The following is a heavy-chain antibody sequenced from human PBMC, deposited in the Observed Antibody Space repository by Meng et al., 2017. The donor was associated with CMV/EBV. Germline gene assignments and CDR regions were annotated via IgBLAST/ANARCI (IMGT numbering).Heavy chain of an antibody. CDR1: GGSFSGYY. CDR2: INHSGST. CDR3: ARTRYCSSTSCYSRKYNWFDP. D-gene: IGHD2-2*01. J-gene: IGHJ5*02. Sequence: GSLRLSCAVYGGSFSGYYWSWIRQPPGKGLEWIGEINHSGSTNYNPSLKSRVTISVDTSKNQFSLKLSSVTVADTAVYYCARTRYCSSTSCYSRKYNWFDPWGQGTLVTVSS. V-gene: IGHV4-34*01.